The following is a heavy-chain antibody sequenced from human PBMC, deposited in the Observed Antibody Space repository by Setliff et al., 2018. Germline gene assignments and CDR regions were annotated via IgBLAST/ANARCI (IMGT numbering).Heavy chain of an antibody. Sequence: PSETLSLTCNVSGGSISSDYWSWIRQPPGKALEWIGYFYHSASSNYNPSLKGRVTMSADTSKNQLYLSLTSVSVADTAMYFCARSLGSGSYYNSRPFYSDYWGQGTLVTVSS. CDR3: ARSLGSGSYYNSRPFYSDY. CDR2: FYHSASS. CDR1: GGSISSDY. J-gene: IGHJ4*02. V-gene: IGHV4-59*08. D-gene: IGHD3-10*01.